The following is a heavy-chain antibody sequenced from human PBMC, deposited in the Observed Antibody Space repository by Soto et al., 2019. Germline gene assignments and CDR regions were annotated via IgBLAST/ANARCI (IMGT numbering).Heavy chain of an antibody. Sequence: ASVKVSCKASGYNFTNYAVTWVRQAPGQGLQWMGWISVHSGNTYYTQSLRGRLTMTKDTSTTTAYMELRSLTSDDTAVYYCGRYDTILGTNEVDNWGQGTLVTVS. D-gene: IGHD3-3*01. CDR2: ISVHSGNT. CDR3: GRYDTILGTNEVDN. J-gene: IGHJ4*02. CDR1: GYNFTNYA. V-gene: IGHV1-18*04.